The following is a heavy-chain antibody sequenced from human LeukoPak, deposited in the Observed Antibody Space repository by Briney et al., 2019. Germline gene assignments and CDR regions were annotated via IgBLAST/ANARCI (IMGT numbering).Heavy chain of an antibody. CDR2: ISGSGGST. D-gene: IGHD3-10*01. CDR1: GFTFSSYA. CDR3: AKSLGYYYGSGASYYYYGMDV. J-gene: IGHJ6*02. V-gene: IGHV3-23*01. Sequence: GGSLRLSCAASGFTFSSYAMSWVRQAPGKGLEWVSAISGSGGSTYYADSVKGRFTISRDNSKNTLYLQMNSLRAEGTAVYYCAKSLGYYYGSGASYYYYGMDVWGQGTTVTVSS.